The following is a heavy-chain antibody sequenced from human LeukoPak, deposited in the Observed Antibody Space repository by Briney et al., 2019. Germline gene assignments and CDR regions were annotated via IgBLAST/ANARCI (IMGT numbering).Heavy chain of an antibody. CDR1: GYTFTSYG. V-gene: IGHV1-18*01. D-gene: IGHD3-10*01. CDR2: ISAYNGNT. CDR3: ARYGDGSGSRYYYGMDV. Sequence: ASVKVSCKASGYTFTSYGISWVRQAPGQGLEWMGWISAYNGNTNYAQKLQGRVTMTTDTSTSTAYMELRSLRSDDTAVYYCARYGDGSGSRYYYGMDVWGQGTTVTVSS. J-gene: IGHJ6*02.